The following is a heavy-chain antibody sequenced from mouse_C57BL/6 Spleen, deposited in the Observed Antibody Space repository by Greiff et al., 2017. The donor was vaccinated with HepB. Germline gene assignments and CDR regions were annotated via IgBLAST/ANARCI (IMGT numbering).Heavy chain of an antibody. CDR1: GFTFSSYA. J-gene: IGHJ4*01. V-gene: IGHV5-9-1*02. CDR2: ISSGGDYI. CDR3: TRGDYYSNYDYAMDY. D-gene: IGHD2-5*01. Sequence: EVKLMESGEGLVKPGGSLKLSCAASGFTFSSYAMSWVRQTPEKRLEWVAYISSGGDYIYYADTVKGRFTISRDNARNTLYLQMSSLKSEDTAMYYCTRGDYYSNYDYAMDYWGQGTSVTVSS.